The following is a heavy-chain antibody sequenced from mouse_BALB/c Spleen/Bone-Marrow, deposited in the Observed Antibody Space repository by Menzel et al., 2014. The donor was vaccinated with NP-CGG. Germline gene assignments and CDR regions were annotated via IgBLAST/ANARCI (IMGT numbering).Heavy chain of an antibody. J-gene: IGHJ4*01. CDR2: ISTFSGNT. D-gene: IGHD2-14*01. CDR1: GYTFTDYA. V-gene: IGHV1S137*01. CDR3: ARGDYRCNETMDY. Sequence: QVQLQQSGPELVRPGVSVKISCKGSGYTFTDYAMHWVKRSHAKSLEWIGLISTFSGNTNYNQKFKGKATMTVDKSSSTDYMELSRLTSEESAIYYCARGDYRCNETMDYWGQGTPVTVSS.